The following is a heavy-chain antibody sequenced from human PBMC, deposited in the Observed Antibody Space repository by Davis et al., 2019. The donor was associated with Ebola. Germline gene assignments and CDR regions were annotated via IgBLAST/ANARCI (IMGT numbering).Heavy chain of an antibody. D-gene: IGHD3-3*01. CDR3: ARANTIFGVVTNFDY. J-gene: IGHJ4*02. Sequence: GSLRLSCTVSGGSISSHYWSWIRQPPGKGLEWIGYIYYSGSTNYNPSLKSRVTISVDTSKNQFSLKLSSVTAADTAVYYCARANTIFGVVTNFDYWGQGTLVTVSS. CDR2: IYYSGST. CDR1: GGSISSHY. V-gene: IGHV4-59*11.